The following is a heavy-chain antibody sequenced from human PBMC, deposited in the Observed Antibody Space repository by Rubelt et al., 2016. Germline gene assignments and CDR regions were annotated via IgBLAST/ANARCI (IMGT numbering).Heavy chain of an antibody. D-gene: IGHD6-19*01. V-gene: IGHV4-38-2*02. CDR1: GYSISSGYY. CDR2: VYHSGST. CDR3: ARGPYSSGWYGDY. Sequence: QVQLQESGPGLVKPSETLSLTCTVSGYSISSGYYWGWIRQPPGKGLEWIGNVYHSGSTYYNPSLKSRVTISVDTSKNQFSRGLGSVTAADTAVYYCARGPYSSGWYGDYWGQGTLVTVSS. J-gene: IGHJ4*02.